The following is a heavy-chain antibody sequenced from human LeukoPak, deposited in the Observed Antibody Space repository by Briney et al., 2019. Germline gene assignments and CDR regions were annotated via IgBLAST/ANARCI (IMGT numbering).Heavy chain of an antibody. CDR2: ISAYNGNT. J-gene: IGHJ4*02. D-gene: IGHD5-24*01. Sequence: GASVKVSCKASGYTFTNYGISWVRQAPGQGLEWMGWISAYNGNTNYAQKLQGRVTMTTDTSTSTAYMELRSLRYDDTAVYYCARGQDGYNRYYFDSWGQGTLVTVSS. V-gene: IGHV1-18*01. CDR3: ARGQDGYNRYYFDS. CDR1: GYTFTNYG.